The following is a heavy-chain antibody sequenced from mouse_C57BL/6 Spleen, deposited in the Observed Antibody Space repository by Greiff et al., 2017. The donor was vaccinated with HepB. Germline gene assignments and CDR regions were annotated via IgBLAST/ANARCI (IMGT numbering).Heavy chain of an antibody. J-gene: IGHJ4*01. CDR2: IYPGSGST. CDR1: GYTITSYW. V-gene: IGHV1-55*01. CDR3: AREITTAYYYAMDY. Sequence: QVQLQQPGAELVKPGASVKMSCKASGYTITSYWITWVKQRPGQGLEWIGDIYPGSGSTNYNEKFKSKATLTVDTSSSTAYMQLSSLTSEDSAVYYCAREITTAYYYAMDYWGQGTSVTVSS. D-gene: IGHD1-2*01.